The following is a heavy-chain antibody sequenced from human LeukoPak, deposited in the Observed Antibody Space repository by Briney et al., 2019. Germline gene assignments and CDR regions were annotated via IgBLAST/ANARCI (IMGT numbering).Heavy chain of an antibody. J-gene: IGHJ6*03. CDR3: ARDRLSTVVTPGDYYYMDV. D-gene: IGHD4-23*01. V-gene: IGHV4-39*07. CDR1: GGSINSSNYF. CDR2: INHSGST. Sequence: SETLSLTCTVSGGSINSSNYFWGWIRQPPGKGLEWIGEINHSGSTNYNPSLKSRVTISVDKSKNQFSLKLSSVTAADTAVYYCARDRLSTVVTPGDYYYMDVWGKGTTVTVSS.